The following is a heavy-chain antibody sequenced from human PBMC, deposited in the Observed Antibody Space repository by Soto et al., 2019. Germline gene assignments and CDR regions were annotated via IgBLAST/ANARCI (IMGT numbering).Heavy chain of an antibody. Sequence: GESLKISCAASVFTFSRYWMTWVRQAPGKGLEWVANIKQDGSEIYYVDSVKGRFTISRDNAKNSLYLQINNLRDEDTAVYYCAREGLLWFGELIRNYYNFALDVWGQGTTVTVSS. CDR2: IKQDGSEI. J-gene: IGHJ6*02. CDR1: VFTFSRYW. V-gene: IGHV3-7*01. CDR3: AREGLLWFGELIRNYYNFALDV. D-gene: IGHD3-10*01.